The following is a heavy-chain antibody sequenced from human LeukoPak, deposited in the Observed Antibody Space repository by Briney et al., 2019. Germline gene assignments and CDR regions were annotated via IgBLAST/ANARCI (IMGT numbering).Heavy chain of an antibody. D-gene: IGHD1-26*01. V-gene: IGHV1-46*01. J-gene: IGHJ3*02. CDR2: INPSGGST. Sequence: GASVKVSCKASGYTFTSYYMHWVRQAPGQGLEWMGLINPSGGSTSYAQKFQGRVTMTRDTSTSTVYMELSSLRSEDTAVYYCARDYGGSYGETYDAFDIWGQGTMVTVSS. CDR3: ARDYGGSYGETYDAFDI. CDR1: GYTFTSYY.